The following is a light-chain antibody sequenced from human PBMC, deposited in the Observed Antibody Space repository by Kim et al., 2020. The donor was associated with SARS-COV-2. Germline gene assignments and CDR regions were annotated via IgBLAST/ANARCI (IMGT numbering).Light chain of an antibody. CDR3: QQRSNWPLT. CDR1: QSVSSY. Sequence: LAPGDRATRSCRASQSVSSYLAWYQQKPGQAPRLLIYDASNRATGIPARFSGSGSGTDFTLTISSLEPEDYAVYYCQQRSNWPLTFGGGTKWISN. V-gene: IGKV3-11*01. CDR2: DAS. J-gene: IGKJ4*01.